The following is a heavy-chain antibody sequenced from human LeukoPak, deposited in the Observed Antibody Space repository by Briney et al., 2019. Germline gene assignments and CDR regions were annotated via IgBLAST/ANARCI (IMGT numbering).Heavy chain of an antibody. V-gene: IGHV3-9*01. CDR3: AINCEGDSGYGHFDY. CDR2: INWSSDSI. J-gene: IGHJ4*02. Sequence: GGSLRLSCAVSGFTFDDYAMHWVRQVPGKGLEWVWGINWSSDSIGYPDVVKGRFITFRDNAKNSLYLQMNSLRAENTAFYYCAINCEGDSGYGHFDYWGQGTLVTVSS. D-gene: IGHD5-12*01. CDR1: GFTFDDYA.